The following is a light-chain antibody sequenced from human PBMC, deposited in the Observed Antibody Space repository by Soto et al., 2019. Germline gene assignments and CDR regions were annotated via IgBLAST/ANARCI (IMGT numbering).Light chain of an antibody. Sequence: DIQMTQSLSSVSASLGDRVTITCRDSQTISSWLAWYQQKPGKAPKLLIYKASTLKSGVPSRFSGSGSGTEFTLTISSLQPDDFASYYCQQYKAFWTFGQATKVDIK. V-gene: IGKV1-5*03. CDR1: QTISSW. CDR2: KAS. J-gene: IGKJ1*01. CDR3: QQYKAFWT.